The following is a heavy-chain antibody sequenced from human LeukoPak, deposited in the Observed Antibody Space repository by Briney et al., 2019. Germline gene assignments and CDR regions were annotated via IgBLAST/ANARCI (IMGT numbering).Heavy chain of an antibody. V-gene: IGHV4-39*07. CDR1: GGYIITSGHY. CDR2: IYYTGVN. D-gene: IGHD4-23*01. CDR3: ARERSSSGGHNWFDP. Sequence: SETLFLTCTVSGGYIITSGHYWGWIRQPPGKGLEWIGSIYYTGVNSTNPFFRSRMSISVDTSKNQFSLNLTSVTAADAAVYYCARERSSSGGHNWFDPWGQGTLVTVSS. J-gene: IGHJ5*02.